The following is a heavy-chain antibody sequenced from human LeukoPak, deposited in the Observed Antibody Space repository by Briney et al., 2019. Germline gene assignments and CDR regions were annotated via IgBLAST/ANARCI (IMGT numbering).Heavy chain of an antibody. CDR1: GGTFSSYA. D-gene: IGHD3-3*01. CDR3: ATATSRDFWSGYWAHYYGMDV. V-gene: IGHV1-69*06. CDR2: IIPIFGTA. J-gene: IGHJ6*02. Sequence: SVKVSCKASGGTFSSYAISWVRQAPGQGLEWMGGIIPIFGTANYAQKFQGRVTMTEDTSTDTAYMELSSLRSEDTAVYYCATATSRDFWSGYWAHYYGMDVWGQGTTVTVSS.